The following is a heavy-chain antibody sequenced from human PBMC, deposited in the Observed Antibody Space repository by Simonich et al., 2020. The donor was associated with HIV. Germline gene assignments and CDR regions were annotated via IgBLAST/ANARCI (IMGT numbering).Heavy chain of an antibody. Sequence: QVQLVQSGAEVKKPGASVKFSCKASGYTFTSYYIHWVRQAPGQGLEWMGIIYPRGGSTSYAQKFRGRVTMPSDTSTSTVYMELSSLRSEDTAVYYCAREGAARPGFDYWGQGTLVTVSS. CDR3: AREGAARPGFDY. V-gene: IGHV1-46*01. D-gene: IGHD6-6*01. J-gene: IGHJ4*02. CDR2: IYPRGGST. CDR1: GYTFTSYY.